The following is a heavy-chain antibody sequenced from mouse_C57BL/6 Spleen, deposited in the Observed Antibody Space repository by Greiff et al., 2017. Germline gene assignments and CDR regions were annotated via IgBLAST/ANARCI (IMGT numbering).Heavy chain of an antibody. Sequence: EVKLEESGGGLVQPKGSLKLSCAASGFTFNTYAMHLVRQAPGKGLEWVARLRSKSSNYATYYADSVKDRFTISRDDSQSMLYLQMNNLKTEDTARYYCVSNYAYAMDYWGQGTSVTVSS. D-gene: IGHD2-1*01. CDR3: VSNYAYAMDY. CDR1: GFTFNTYA. CDR2: LRSKSSNYAT. V-gene: IGHV10-3*01. J-gene: IGHJ4*01.